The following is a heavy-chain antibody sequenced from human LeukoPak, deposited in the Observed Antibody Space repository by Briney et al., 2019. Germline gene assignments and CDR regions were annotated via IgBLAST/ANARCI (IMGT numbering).Heavy chain of an antibody. J-gene: IGHJ5*02. Sequence: PSETLSLTCAVYGGSFSGYYWSWIRQPPGKGLEWIGEINHSGSTNYNPSLKSRVTISVDTSKNQFSLKLSSVTGADTAVYYCARARIAALFDPWGQGTLVTVSS. D-gene: IGHD6-6*01. CDR3: ARARIAALFDP. CDR1: GGSFSGYY. V-gene: IGHV4-34*01. CDR2: INHSGST.